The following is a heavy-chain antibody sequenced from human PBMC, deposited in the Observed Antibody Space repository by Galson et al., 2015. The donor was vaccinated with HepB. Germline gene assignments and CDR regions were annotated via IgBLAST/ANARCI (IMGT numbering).Heavy chain of an antibody. CDR1: GYTFTSYG. CDR3: AREQTYYYDSSGYRVVSFDY. J-gene: IGHJ4*02. CDR2: ISAYNGNT. Sequence: SVKVSCKASGYTFTSYGISWVRQAPGQGLEWMGWISAYNGNTNYAQKLQGRVTMTTDTSTSTAYMELRSLRSDDTAVYYCAREQTYYYDSSGYRVVSFDYWGQGTLVTVSS. V-gene: IGHV1-18*04. D-gene: IGHD3-22*01.